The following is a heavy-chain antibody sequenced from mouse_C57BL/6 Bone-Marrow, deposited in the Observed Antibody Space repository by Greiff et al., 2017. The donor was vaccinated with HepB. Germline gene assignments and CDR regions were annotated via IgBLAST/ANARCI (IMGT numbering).Heavy chain of an antibody. CDR1: GFTFSSYG. CDR2: ISSGGSYT. V-gene: IGHV5-6*01. J-gene: IGHJ1*03. CDR3: ARDRRTGTDFDV. D-gene: IGHD4-1*01. Sequence: EVKLVESGGDLVKPGGSLKLSCAASGFTFSSYGMSWVRQTPDKRLEWVATISSGGSYTYYPDSVKGRFTISRDNAKNTLYLQMSRLKSEDTDMYYCARDRRTGTDFDVWGTGTTVTVSS.